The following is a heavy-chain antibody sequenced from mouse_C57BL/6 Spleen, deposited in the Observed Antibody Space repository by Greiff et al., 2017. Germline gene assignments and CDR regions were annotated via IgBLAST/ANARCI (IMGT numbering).Heavy chain of an antibody. CDR1: GYSITSGYY. CDR3: ARARILSIYYGN. V-gene: IGHV3-6*01. CDR2: ISYDGSN. J-gene: IGHJ2*01. D-gene: IGHD2-1*01. Sequence: DVKLQESGPGLVKPSQSLSLTCSVTGYSITSGYYWNWIRQFPGNKLEWMGYISYDGSNNYNPSLKNRISITRDTSKNQFFLKLNSVTTEDTATYYCARARILSIYYGNWGQGTTLTVSS.